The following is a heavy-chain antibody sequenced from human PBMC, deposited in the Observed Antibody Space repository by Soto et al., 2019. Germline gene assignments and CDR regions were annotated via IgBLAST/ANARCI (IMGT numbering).Heavy chain of an antibody. D-gene: IGHD1-1*01. CDR1: GFSLSTTGVG. CDR3: AHRQGGYNWNDGDFDY. Sequence: QITLKKSGPTVVKPTQTLTLTCTFSGFSLSTTGVGVGWIRQSPGKALEYLALIYWDDDRRYSPSLKSRLTITKDTSRNQVVLTMSNMDPVDTATYYCAHRQGGYNWNDGDFDYWGQGTLVTVSS. J-gene: IGHJ4*02. V-gene: IGHV2-5*02. CDR2: IYWDDDR.